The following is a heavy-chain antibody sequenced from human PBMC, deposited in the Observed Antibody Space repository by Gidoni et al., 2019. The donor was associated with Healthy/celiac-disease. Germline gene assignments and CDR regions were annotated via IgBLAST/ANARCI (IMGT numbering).Heavy chain of an antibody. CDR3: ARAPVAGPLDY. D-gene: IGHD6-19*01. Sequence: QVQLVESGGGVVQPGRSLRFSCAASGFTFSRYGMHWVCQALGKGLEWVAVRWYDGSNKYYADSVKGRVTISRDNSKNTLYLQMNSLRAEDTAVYYCARAPVAGPLDYWGQGTLVTVSS. CDR2: RWYDGSNK. V-gene: IGHV3-33*01. CDR1: GFTFSRYG. J-gene: IGHJ4*02.